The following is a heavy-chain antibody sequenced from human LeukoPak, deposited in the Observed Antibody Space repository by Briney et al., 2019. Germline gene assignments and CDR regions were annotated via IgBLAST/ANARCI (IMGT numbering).Heavy chain of an antibody. D-gene: IGHD2-2*01. CDR3: ARQRGGYCSSTSCYVGYFDY. CDR1: GGSFSGYY. J-gene: IGHJ4*02. Sequence: SETLSLTCAVYGGSFSGYYWSWIRQPPGKGLEWIGEINHSGSTNYNPSLKSRVTISVDTSKNQFSLKLSSVTAADTAVYYCARQRGGYCSSTSCYVGYFDYWGQGTLVTVSS. CDR2: INHSGST. V-gene: IGHV4-34*01.